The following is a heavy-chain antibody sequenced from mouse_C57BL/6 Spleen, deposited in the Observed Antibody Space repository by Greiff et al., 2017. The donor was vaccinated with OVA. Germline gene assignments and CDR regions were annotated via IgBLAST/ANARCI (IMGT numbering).Heavy chain of an antibody. V-gene: IGHV1-50*01. D-gene: IGHD1-1*01. Sequence: QVQLQQPGAELVKPGASVKLSCKASGYTFTSYWMQWVKQRPGQGLEWIGEIDPSDSYTNYNQKFKGKATLTVDTSSSTAYTQLSSLTSEDSAVYYCARGRLLRYAMDYWGQGTSVTVSS. CDR1: GYTFTSYW. CDR2: IDPSDSYT. J-gene: IGHJ4*01. CDR3: ARGRLLRYAMDY.